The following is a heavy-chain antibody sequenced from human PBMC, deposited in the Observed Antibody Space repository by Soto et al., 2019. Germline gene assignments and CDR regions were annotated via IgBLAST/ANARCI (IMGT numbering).Heavy chain of an antibody. CDR1: GYSFTSYW. J-gene: IGHJ6*02. CDR2: IDPSDSYT. Sequence: GESLKISCKGSGYSFTSYWISWVRQMPGKGLEWMGRIDPSDSYTNYSPSFQGHVTISADKSISTAYLQWSSLKASDTAMYYCVGSPYYYYVLDFSGQGTTVIVSS. D-gene: IGHD3-16*01. V-gene: IGHV5-10-1*01. CDR3: VGSPYYYYVLDF.